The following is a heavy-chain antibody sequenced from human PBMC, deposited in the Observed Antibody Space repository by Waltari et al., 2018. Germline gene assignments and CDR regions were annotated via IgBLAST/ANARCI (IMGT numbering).Heavy chain of an antibody. CDR2: INDSGRT. CDR3: ARVFGYYYYYMDV. J-gene: IGHJ6*03. CDR1: GGSLSGYH. V-gene: IGHV4-34*02. Sequence: QVQLQQWGAGLLKPSETLSLTCDVSGGSLSGYHWTWIRQPPGKGLEWIGEINDSGRTTYNPSLASRVTVSIDTANNQFSLRVRSVTAADTAVYYCARVFGYYYYYMDVWSKGTTVTISS. D-gene: IGHD3-3*01.